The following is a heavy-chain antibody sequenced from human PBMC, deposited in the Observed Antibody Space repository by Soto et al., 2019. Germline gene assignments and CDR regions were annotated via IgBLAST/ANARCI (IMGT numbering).Heavy chain of an antibody. D-gene: IGHD2-21*01. CDR2: INPNSGGT. CDR3: ARVISSRYYYYGMDV. V-gene: IGHV1-2*02. J-gene: IGHJ6*02. CDR1: GYTFTGYY. Sequence: ASVKVFCKASGYTFTGYYMHWVRQAPGQGLEWMGWINPNSGGTNYAQKFQGRVTMTRDTSISTAYMELSRLRSDDTAVYYCARVISSRYYYYGMDVWGQGTTVTVSS.